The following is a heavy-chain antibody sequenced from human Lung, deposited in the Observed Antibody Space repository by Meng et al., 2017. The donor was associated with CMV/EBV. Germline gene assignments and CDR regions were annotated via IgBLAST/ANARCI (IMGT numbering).Heavy chain of an antibody. CDR2: ISGYNGNT. D-gene: IGHD2-2*01. J-gene: IGHJ5*02. CDR1: DYTFSSSG. V-gene: IGHV1-18*04. Sequence: ASXXVSCKASDYTFSSSGISWVRQAPGQGLEWMGWISGYNGNTNYAQRLQGRVTMTTDTSTSTDYMGLRSLRFDDTDVYYCARDRARGSSWFAPWGQGTXVTVSS. CDR3: ARDRARGSSWFAP.